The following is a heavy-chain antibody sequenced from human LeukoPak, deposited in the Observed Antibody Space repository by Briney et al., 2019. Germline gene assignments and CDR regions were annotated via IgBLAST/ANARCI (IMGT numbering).Heavy chain of an antibody. CDR1: GFTFSDYY. CDR3: ARVLGSGSYYHYYYAMDV. J-gene: IGHJ6*02. Sequence: GGSLRLSCAASGFTFSDYYMSWIRQAPGKGLEWVSSISSIGSYIYYADSVKGRFTISRDNAKNSLSLQMNSLRAEDTAVYYCARVLGSGSYYHYYYAMDVWGQGTTVTVSS. CDR2: ISSIGSYI. D-gene: IGHD3-10*01. V-gene: IGHV3-11*04.